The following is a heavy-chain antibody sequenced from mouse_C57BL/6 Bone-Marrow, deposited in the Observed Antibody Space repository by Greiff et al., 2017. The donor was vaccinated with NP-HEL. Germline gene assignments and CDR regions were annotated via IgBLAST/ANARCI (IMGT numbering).Heavy chain of an antibody. Sequence: QVQLQQSGPELVKPGASVKISCKASGYAFSSSWMNWVKQRPGKGLEWIGRIYPGDGDTNYNGKFKGKATLTADKSSSTAYMQLSSLTSEDSAVYFCAKTPLYYDGGGYFDVWGTGTTVTVSS. CDR1: GYAFSSSW. CDR2: IYPGDGDT. D-gene: IGHD1-1*02. V-gene: IGHV1-82*01. CDR3: AKTPLYYDGGGYFDV. J-gene: IGHJ1*03.